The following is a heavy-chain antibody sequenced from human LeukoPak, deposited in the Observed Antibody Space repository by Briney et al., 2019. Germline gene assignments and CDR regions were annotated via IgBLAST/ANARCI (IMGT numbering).Heavy chain of an antibody. D-gene: IGHD1-14*01. CDR3: VTHFDNLDV. CDR1: GLSFAFIA. CDR2: INLNEYGI. Sequence: PGESLRLSCSASGLSFAFIAMHWVRQPPGEGLEYVSTINLNEYGIYYTESVRGRFTISRDNSRSLLYLHMSDLRPDDTAVYYCVTHFDNLDVWGQGTTVTVSA. V-gene: IGHV3-64D*06. J-gene: IGHJ3*01.